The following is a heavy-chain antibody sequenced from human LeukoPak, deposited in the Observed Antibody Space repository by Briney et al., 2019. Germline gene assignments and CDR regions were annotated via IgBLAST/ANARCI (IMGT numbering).Heavy chain of an antibody. Sequence: GGSLRLSCAASGFTFSSYAMHWVRQAPGKGLEWVAVISYDGSNKYYADSVKGRFTISRDNSKNTLYLQMNSLRAEDTAVYYCAQKGGTDHWGRGTLVTVSS. V-gene: IGHV3-30-3*01. CDR1: GFTFSSYA. CDR2: ISYDGSNK. D-gene: IGHD2-15*01. CDR3: AQKGGTDH. J-gene: IGHJ4*02.